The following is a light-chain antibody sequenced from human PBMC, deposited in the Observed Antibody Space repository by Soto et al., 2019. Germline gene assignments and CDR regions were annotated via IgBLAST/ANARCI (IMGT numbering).Light chain of an antibody. J-gene: IGLJ3*02. Sequence: QTVVTQEPSFSVSPGGTVTLTCGLSSGSISTNNYPSWYQQTPGQAPRTLIYSTDTRSSGVPDRFSGSILGNKAALTVTGAQADDESDYYCALYMGSGIWVFGGGTKVTVL. V-gene: IGLV8-61*01. CDR3: ALYMGSGIWV. CDR1: SGSISTNNY. CDR2: STD.